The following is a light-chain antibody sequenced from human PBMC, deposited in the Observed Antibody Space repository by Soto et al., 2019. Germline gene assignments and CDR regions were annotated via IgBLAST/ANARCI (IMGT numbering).Light chain of an antibody. J-gene: IGKJ1*01. CDR3: QEHGSSTRT. CDR2: GAS. Sequence: EIVFTQSPATLSLSPGERATLSCRASQRLSSNYLVWYQQRPGQAPRLLIYGASTRETGILERFSGSGAGTEFTLTISRLEPEDVAVDYCQEHGSSTRTFGQGTKVDIK. V-gene: IGKV3-20*01. CDR1: QRLSSNY.